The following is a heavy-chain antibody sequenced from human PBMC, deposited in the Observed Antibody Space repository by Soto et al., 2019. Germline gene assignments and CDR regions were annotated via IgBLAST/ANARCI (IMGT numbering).Heavy chain of an antibody. Sequence: ASVKVSCKASGYTFFTYDISWVRQAPGQGLEWMGIINPSGGSTSYAQKFQGRVTMTRDTSTSTVYMELSSLRSEDTAVYYCARSLARGYYYGMDVWGQGTTVTVSS. V-gene: IGHV1-46*01. CDR3: ARSLARGYYYGMDV. D-gene: IGHD6-6*01. CDR2: INPSGGST. CDR1: GYTFFTYD. J-gene: IGHJ6*02.